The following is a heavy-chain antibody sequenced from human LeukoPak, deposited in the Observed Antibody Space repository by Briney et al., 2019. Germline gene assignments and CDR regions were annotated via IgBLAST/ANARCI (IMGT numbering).Heavy chain of an antibody. CDR3: ARAYYGSES. V-gene: IGHV3-48*03. CDR2: ISSSGSTI. J-gene: IGHJ4*02. Sequence: PGGSLRLSCAASGFTFSSYEMNRVRQAPGKGLEWVSYISSSGSTIYYADSVKGRFTISRDNAKNSLYLQMNSLRAEDTAVYYCARAYYGSESWGQGTLVTVSS. CDR1: GFTFSSYE. D-gene: IGHD3-10*01.